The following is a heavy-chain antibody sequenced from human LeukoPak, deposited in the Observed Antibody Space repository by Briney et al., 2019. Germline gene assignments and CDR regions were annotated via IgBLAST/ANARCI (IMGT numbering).Heavy chain of an antibody. CDR3: AKDGYSSSWYGGGHYFDY. J-gene: IGHJ4*02. Sequence: PGGSLRLSCAASGFTFSSYAMSWVRQAPGKGLEWVSAISGSGGSTYYADSVKGRFTISRDNSKNTLYLQMNSLRAEDTAVYYCAKDGYSSSWYGGGHYFDYWGQGTLVTVSS. CDR2: ISGSGGST. D-gene: IGHD6-13*01. CDR1: GFTFSSYA. V-gene: IGHV3-23*01.